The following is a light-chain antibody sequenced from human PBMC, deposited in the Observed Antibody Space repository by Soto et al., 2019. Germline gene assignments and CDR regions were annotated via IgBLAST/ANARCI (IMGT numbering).Light chain of an antibody. CDR2: AAS. CDR3: KQSYSSLIT. J-gene: IGKJ5*01. V-gene: IGKV1-39*01. CDR1: QSISSY. Sequence: IQITPAPLSLCASLGEKGTITCRASQSISSYLNWYQQQAGEVPELLIYAASTLQSGVPSRFSGSGSGTDFTLTISNLQPEDFATYYYKQSYSSLITFGQGTRLEI.